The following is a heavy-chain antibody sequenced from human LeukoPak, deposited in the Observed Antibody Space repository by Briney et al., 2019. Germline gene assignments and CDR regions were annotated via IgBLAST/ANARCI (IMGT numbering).Heavy chain of an antibody. D-gene: IGHD5-18*01. CDR2: ISSGSGTI. J-gene: IGHJ4*02. Sequence: GGSLRLSCAASGFTFSSYSMNWVRQAPGMRLEWVSYISSGSGTIYYADSVKGRFTISRDNAKNSLYLQMNSLRAEDSAVYYCARVGYSYGYDYWGQGTLVTVSS. V-gene: IGHV3-48*01. CDR3: ARVGYSYGYDY. CDR1: GFTFSSYS.